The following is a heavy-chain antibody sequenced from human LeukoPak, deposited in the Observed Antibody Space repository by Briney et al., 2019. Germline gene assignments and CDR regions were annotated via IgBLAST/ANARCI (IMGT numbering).Heavy chain of an antibody. CDR2: IIPIFGKA. CDR3: ARDSSTVTTIEIPFGY. Sequence: SVKVSCQASGGTFRSVAISWVGQAPGQGLEWMGRIIPIFGKANYAQKFQGRVTITADESTSTAYMELSSLRSEDTAVYYCARDSSTVTTIEIPFGYWGQGTLVTVSS. D-gene: IGHD5-12*01. J-gene: IGHJ4*02. V-gene: IGHV1-69*15. CDR1: GGTFRSVA.